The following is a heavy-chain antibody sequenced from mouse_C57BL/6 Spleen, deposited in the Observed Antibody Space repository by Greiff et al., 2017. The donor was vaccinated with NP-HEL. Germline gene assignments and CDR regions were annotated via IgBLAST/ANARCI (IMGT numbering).Heavy chain of an antibody. CDR1: GFSLTSYG. CDR3: ARNWGYYGSSYSFAY. CDR2: IWSGGST. V-gene: IGHV2-2*01. Sequence: QVQLKESGPGLVQPSQSLSITCTVSGFSLTSYGVHWVRQSPGKGLEWLGVIWSGGSTDYNAAFISRLSISKDNSKSQVFFKMNSLQADDTAIYYCARNWGYYGSSYSFAYWGQGTLVTVSA. J-gene: IGHJ3*01. D-gene: IGHD1-1*01.